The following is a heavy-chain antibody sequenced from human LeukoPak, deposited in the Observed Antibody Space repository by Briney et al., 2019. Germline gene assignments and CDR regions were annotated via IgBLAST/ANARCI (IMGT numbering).Heavy chain of an antibody. J-gene: IGHJ4*02. CDR3: ARGDPSWGVVVESEAHY. D-gene: IGHD3-22*01. CDR1: GFTFSSYW. V-gene: IGHV3-74*01. Sequence: GGSLRLSCAASGFTFSSYWMHWVRQAPGKGLVWVSRINSDGSSTSYADSVKGRFTISRDNAKNTLHLQMNSLRVEDTAVYYCARGDPSWGVVVESEAHYWGQGTLVTVSS. CDR2: INSDGSST.